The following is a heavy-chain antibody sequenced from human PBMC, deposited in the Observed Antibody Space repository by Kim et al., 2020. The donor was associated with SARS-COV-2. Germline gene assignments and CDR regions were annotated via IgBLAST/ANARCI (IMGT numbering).Heavy chain of an antibody. J-gene: IGHJ2*01. CDR1: GFTFSNYG. CDR3: ARGARLEMATIRKSNWYFDL. Sequence: GGSLRLSCAASGFTFSNYGMHWVRQAPGKGLEWVTVIWYDGSKKYYADSAKGRFTISRDNSKNTLYLQMNSLRAEDTTVYYCARGARLEMATIRKSNWYFDLWGRGTLVTVSS. D-gene: IGHD5-12*01. V-gene: IGHV3-33*01. CDR2: IWYDGSKK.